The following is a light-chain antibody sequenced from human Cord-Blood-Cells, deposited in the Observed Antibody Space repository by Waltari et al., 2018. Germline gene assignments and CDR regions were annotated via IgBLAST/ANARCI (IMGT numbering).Light chain of an antibody. CDR3: QSYDSSLSGSV. V-gene: IGLV1-40*01. J-gene: IGLJ3*02. CDR1: SSNTGAGYD. CDR2: GNS. Sequence: QSVLTQPPSVSGAPGQRVTISCTGSSSNTGAGYDVHWYQQLPGPAPKLLLYGNSNRPSGVPDRFSGSKSGTSASLAITGLQAEDEADYYCQSYDSSLSGSVFGGGTKLTVL.